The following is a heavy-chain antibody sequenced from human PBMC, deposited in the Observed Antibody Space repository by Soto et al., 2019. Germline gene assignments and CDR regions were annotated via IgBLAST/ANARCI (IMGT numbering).Heavy chain of an antibody. D-gene: IGHD3-22*01. CDR1: GLTFSSYA. Sequence: GGSLRLSCAASGLTFSSYAMSWVRQAPGKGLEWVSAISGSGGSTYYADSVKGRFTISRDNSKNTLYLQMNSLRAEDTAVYYCAKAAYYYDSSGYLGYYFDYWGQGTLVTVSS. V-gene: IGHV3-23*01. J-gene: IGHJ4*02. CDR2: ISGSGGST. CDR3: AKAAYYYDSSGYLGYYFDY.